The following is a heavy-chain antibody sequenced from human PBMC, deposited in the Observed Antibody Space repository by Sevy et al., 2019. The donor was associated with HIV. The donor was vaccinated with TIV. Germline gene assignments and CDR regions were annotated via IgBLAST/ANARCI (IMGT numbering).Heavy chain of an antibody. CDR3: ARSSSSWNHYFDY. D-gene: IGHD6-13*01. V-gene: IGHV1-69*13. Sequence: ALVKVSCKASGGTFSSYAISWVRQAPGQGLEWMGGIIPIFGTANYAQKFQGRVTITADESTSTAYMELSSLRSEDTAVYYCARSSSSWNHYFDYWGQGTLVTVSS. J-gene: IGHJ4*02. CDR1: GGTFSSYA. CDR2: IIPIFGTA.